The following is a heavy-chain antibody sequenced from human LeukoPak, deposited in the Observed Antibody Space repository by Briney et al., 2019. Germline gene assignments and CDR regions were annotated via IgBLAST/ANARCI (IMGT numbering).Heavy chain of an antibody. CDR2: IYYDGNT. V-gene: IGHV4-39*01. D-gene: IGHD3-10*01. CDR1: GDSISTSAYY. Sequence: SETLSLTCAVSGDSISTSAYYWDWSRQPPGKGLEWIGNIYYDGNTRYNPSLKSQVTISVDRSKNQFSLKLSSVTAADTAVYYCARRYYYGSGSPEYWGQGSLVTVSS. J-gene: IGHJ4*02. CDR3: ARRYYYGSGSPEY.